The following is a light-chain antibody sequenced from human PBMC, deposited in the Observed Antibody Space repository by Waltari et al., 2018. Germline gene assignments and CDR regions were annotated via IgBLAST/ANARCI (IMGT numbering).Light chain of an antibody. V-gene: IGKV4-1*01. CDR2: WAS. CDR3: HQYYIRPGT. CDR1: QSVLYSSNNKNY. Sequence: DIVMTQSPDSLAVSLGERATIKCKSSQSVLYSSNNKNYLAWYQQRPGQPPKLLIYWASTRYSGVPDRFSGSGSGTDFTLTISTLQAEDVAVYYCHQYYIRPGTFGRGTRVEIK. J-gene: IGKJ1*01.